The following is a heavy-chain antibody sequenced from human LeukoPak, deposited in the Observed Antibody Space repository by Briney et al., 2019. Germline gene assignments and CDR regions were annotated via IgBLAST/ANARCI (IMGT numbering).Heavy chain of an antibody. J-gene: IGHJ4*02. D-gene: IGHD5-12*01. CDR3: ARYSGYDEPFEY. V-gene: IGHV1-2*02. Sequence: ASVKLSCTASGYTFTGYYMHWMRQAHGQGLEWMGWINPNSGGTSYAQKCQGRVTMTRDMSVTTAYMELSRLRSDDTAVYYCARYSGYDEPFEYWGQGTLVTVSS. CDR1: GYTFTGYY. CDR2: INPNSGGT.